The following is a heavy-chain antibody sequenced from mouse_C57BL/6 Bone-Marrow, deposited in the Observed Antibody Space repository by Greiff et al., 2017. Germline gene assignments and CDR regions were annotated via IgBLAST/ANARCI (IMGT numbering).Heavy chain of an antibody. V-gene: IGHV2-9-1*01. J-gene: IGHJ3*01. Sequence: VQRVESGPGLVAPSQSLSITCTVSGFSLTSYAISWVRQPPGKGLEWLGVIWTGGGTNYNSALKSRLSISKDNSKSQVVLKMNSLQTDDTARYYCALNPSYGSSYVYWGQGTLVTVSA. CDR3: ALNPSYGSSYVY. CDR1: GFSLTSYA. CDR2: IWTGGGT. D-gene: IGHD1-1*01.